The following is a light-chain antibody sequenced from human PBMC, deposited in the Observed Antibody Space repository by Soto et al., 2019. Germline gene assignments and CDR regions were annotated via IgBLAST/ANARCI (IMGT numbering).Light chain of an antibody. Sequence: DFVLTQSPDSLAVSLGERATINCKSSQSVLYSSNKKNYLAWYQQKPGQPPKLLIHWASARESGVPDRFRGNGSGTDFTLTITSLQAEDVALYYCQQYYGTPFTFGPGTKVDIK. J-gene: IGKJ3*01. CDR1: QSVLYSSNKKNY. CDR3: QQYYGTPFT. V-gene: IGKV4-1*01. CDR2: WAS.